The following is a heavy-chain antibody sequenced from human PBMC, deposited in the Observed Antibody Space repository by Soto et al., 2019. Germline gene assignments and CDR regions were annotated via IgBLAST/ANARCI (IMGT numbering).Heavy chain of an antibody. J-gene: IGHJ4*02. V-gene: IGHV1-69*06. Sequence: SVKVSCKASGGTFNNYVINWVRQAPGQGLEWMGGLIPIFGTASYAQKFQGRVTITADKSTTTAYMELNSLRSEDTAVYYCAGRCDSTSCLAHFDYWGQGTLVTVSS. CDR3: AGRCDSTSCLAHFDY. D-gene: IGHD2-2*01. CDR2: LIPIFGTA. CDR1: GGTFNNYV.